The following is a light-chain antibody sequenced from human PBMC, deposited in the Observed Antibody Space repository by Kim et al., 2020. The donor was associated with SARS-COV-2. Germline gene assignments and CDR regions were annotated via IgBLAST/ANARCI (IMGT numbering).Light chain of an antibody. J-gene: IGKJ2*01. CDR3: QQTYNPPYT. CDR2: GAS. CDR1: QSISDF. V-gene: IGKV1-39*01. Sequence: DSQMTQSPPSLSTSIGDRVSISCRASQSISDFVNWYQQRSGKAPKLLIYGASTLQSGVPSRFSGSGSGTDFTLTISSVQTEDFATYYCQQTYNPPYTFGLGTKLEI.